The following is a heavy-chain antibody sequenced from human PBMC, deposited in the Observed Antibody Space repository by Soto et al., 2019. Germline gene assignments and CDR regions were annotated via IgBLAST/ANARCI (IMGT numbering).Heavy chain of an antibody. Sequence: EVQLLQSGGGLAQPGGSLTRSCAASGFSFSDYSMNWVRRAPGKGLEWVSAFSAGGDYRHYADSVKGRFTISRDNSKNTLFLQMNSLRAEDTARYYCAREARYDRGVYHYEGIDYWGQGTLVTVSS. CDR3: AREARYDRGVYHYEGIDY. V-gene: IGHV3-23*01. D-gene: IGHD3-22*01. J-gene: IGHJ4*02. CDR2: FSAGGDYR. CDR1: GFSFSDYS.